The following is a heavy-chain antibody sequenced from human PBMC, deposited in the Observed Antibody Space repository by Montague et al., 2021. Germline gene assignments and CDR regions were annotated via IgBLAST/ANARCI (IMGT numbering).Heavy chain of an antibody. D-gene: IGHD2-8*01. CDR3: ARKGTNWDY. CDR1: GDSINFYY. Sequence: ETLSLTCTVSGDSINFYYWRWIRQPPGKGLEWIGDVYYTGTTKYNPSLKSRVTISVDTSRNQFFLNVYSVTAADTAVYYCARKGTNWDYWGQGTLVTVSS. V-gene: IGHV4-59*01. J-gene: IGHJ4*02. CDR2: VYYTGTT.